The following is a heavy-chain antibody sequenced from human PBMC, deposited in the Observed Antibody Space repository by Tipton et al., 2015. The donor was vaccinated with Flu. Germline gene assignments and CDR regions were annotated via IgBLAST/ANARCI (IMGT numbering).Heavy chain of an antibody. D-gene: IGHD4-17*01. Sequence: TLSLTCTVSGGSISSSSYYWGWIRQPPGKGLEWIGSIYYSGSTYYNPSLKSRVTISVDTSKNQFSLKLSSVTAADTAVYYCARQMTTVTTLDYWGQGTLVTVSS. CDR2: IYYSGST. V-gene: IGHV4-39*01. CDR3: ARQMTTVTTLDY. J-gene: IGHJ4*02. CDR1: GGSISSSSYY.